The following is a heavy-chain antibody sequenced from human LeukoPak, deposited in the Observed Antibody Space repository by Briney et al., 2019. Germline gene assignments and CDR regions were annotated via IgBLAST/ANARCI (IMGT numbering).Heavy chain of an antibody. CDR1: VLTVTNAW. V-gene: IGHV3-21*01. CDR2: ISSSSSYI. J-gene: IGHJ3*02. CDR3: VLYDYVWGSYRSGDAFDI. Sequence: GGSLRLSCAASVLTVTNAWMIWVRQARWKGLEWVSSISSSSSYIYYADSVKGRFTISRDNAKNSLYLQMNSLRAEDTAVYYCVLYDYVWGSYRSGDAFDIWGQGTMVTVSS. D-gene: IGHD3-16*02.